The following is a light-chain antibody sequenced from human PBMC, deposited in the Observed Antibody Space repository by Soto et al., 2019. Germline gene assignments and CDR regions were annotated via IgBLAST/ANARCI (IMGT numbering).Light chain of an antibody. J-gene: IGKJ1*01. V-gene: IGKV3-15*01. CDR2: GAS. CDR1: QSVNSN. Sequence: EIVMTQSPATLSVSPGERATLSCRASQSVNSNLAWYQQKPGQAPRLLIYGASTRATGIPARFSGSGSGTEFTLAISSPQSEDFAVYYCQQYNNWPPWTFGQGTKVDIK. CDR3: QQYNNWPPWT.